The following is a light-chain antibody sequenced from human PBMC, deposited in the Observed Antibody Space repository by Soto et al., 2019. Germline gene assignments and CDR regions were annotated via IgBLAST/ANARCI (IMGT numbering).Light chain of an antibody. CDR3: SSFTSKSTLI. J-gene: IGLJ2*01. CDR2: EVR. Sequence: QSALTQPASVSGSPGQSITISCTGASSDVGTYNFVSWYQLRPGTPPKLIIYEVRNRPSGIPLRFSASKSGNTASLTISGLQAEDEAHYYCSSFTSKSTLIFGGGTKLTVL. CDR1: SSDVGTYNF. V-gene: IGLV2-14*01.